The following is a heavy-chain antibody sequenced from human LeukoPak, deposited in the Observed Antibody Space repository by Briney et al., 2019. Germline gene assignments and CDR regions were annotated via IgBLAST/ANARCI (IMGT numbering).Heavy chain of an antibody. V-gene: IGHV1-2*04. CDR1: GYTFTGYY. J-gene: IGHJ4*02. CDR2: INPNSGGT. D-gene: IGHD2-15*01. Sequence: ASVKVSCKASGYTFTGYYMHWVRQAPGQGLEWMGWINPNSGGTNYAQKFQGWVTMTRDTSISTAYMELSRLRSDDTAVYYCARSLRYCSGGSCYWYYFDYWGQGTLVTVSS. CDR3: ARSLRYCSGGSCYWYYFDY.